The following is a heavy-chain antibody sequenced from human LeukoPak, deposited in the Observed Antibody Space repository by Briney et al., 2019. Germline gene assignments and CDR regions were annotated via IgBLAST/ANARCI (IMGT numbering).Heavy chain of an antibody. CDR2: IYNSGST. J-gene: IGHJ4*02. V-gene: IGHV4-59*01. Sequence: SETLSLTCTVSGGSISSDYWSWIRQPPGKGLEWIGYIYNSGSTNYNPSLKSRVTISVDTSKNQFSLKLSSVTAADTAVYYCARTFGYCSAGSCQHFDYWGQGTLVSVSP. CDR3: ARTFGYCSAGSCQHFDY. D-gene: IGHD2-15*01. CDR1: GGSISSDY.